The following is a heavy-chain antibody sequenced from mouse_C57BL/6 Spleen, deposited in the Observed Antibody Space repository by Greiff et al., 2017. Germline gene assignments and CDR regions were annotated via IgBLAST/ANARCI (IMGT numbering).Heavy chain of an antibody. CDR1: GFTFSDYG. Sequence: EVQGVESGGGLVKPGGSLKLSCAASGFTFSDYGMHWVRQAPEKGLEWVAYISSGSSTIYYADTVKGRFTISRDNAKNTLFLQMTSLRSEDTAMYYCAREKTYYSNYEGYFDYWGQGTTLTVSS. CDR3: AREKTYYSNYEGYFDY. CDR2: ISSGSSTI. D-gene: IGHD2-5*01. V-gene: IGHV5-17*01. J-gene: IGHJ2*01.